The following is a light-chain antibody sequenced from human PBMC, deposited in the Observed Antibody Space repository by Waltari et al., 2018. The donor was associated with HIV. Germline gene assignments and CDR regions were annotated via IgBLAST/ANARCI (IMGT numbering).Light chain of an antibody. Sequence: SYVLTQPPSVSVSPGQTATITCSGDKLGDKYACWYQQKPGQSPVLVIHQDTKRPSGIPERFSGPNSGNTATLTISGTQAMDEADYYCQAWDSSTAVVFGGGTRLTVL. J-gene: IGLJ2*01. CDR3: QAWDSSTAVV. CDR1: KLGDKY. CDR2: QDT. V-gene: IGLV3-1*01.